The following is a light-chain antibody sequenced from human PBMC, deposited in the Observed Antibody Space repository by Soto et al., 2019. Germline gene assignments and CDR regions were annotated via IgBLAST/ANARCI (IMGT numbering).Light chain of an antibody. CDR1: QGISSA. Sequence: XLVTQSPSSLVTSVGNTVNITCRASQGISSAFAWYQQKPGKVPRLLIYAVFNLQSGVPSRFSGSGSGTDFTLTISRLQPEDFATYYCQQLETYPLTFGQGTRLEIK. J-gene: IGKJ5*01. V-gene: IGKV1-13*02. CDR2: AVF. CDR3: QQLETYPLT.